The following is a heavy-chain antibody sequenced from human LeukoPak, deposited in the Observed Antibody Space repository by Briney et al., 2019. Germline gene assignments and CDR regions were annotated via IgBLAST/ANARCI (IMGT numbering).Heavy chain of an antibody. J-gene: IGHJ5*02. V-gene: IGHV5-10-1*01. D-gene: IGHD2-2*01. CDR3: ARASCGSTSCGTNARHNWFDP. CDR1: GYSFTSYS. CDR2: LEPSDSYT. Sequence: TGESLQISCMGSGYSFTSYSISWGRPMPGKGLEWMGRLEPSDSYTNYSPSFRGHVPVSPHNTNRTAYLQGGSLKVSDTAMYYWARASCGSTSCGTNARHNWFDPWGQGTLVTVSS.